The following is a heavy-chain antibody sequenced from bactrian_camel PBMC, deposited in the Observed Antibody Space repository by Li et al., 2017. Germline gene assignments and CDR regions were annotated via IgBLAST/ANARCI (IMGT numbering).Heavy chain of an antibody. CDR1: GQISSDYC. Sequence: HVQLVESGGGSVQAGGSLRLSCAASGQISSDYCMGWYRQVPGKAREAVALIGDDGATKYADSVNGRFTISQDHAKNTLYLQMTSLKPEDSAMYYCAADCPTVNGGSRATVFGYWGQGTQVTVS. V-gene: IGHV3S53*01. CDR2: IGDDGAT. J-gene: IGHJ6*01. CDR3: AADCPTVNGGSRATVFGY. D-gene: IGHD5*01.